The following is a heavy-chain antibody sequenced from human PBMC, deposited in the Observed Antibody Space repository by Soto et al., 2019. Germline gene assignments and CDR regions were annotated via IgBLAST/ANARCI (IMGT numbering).Heavy chain of an antibody. CDR2: IYSGGNT. CDR1: GFTVGSAY. CDR3: ARHPWVGDIGDY. D-gene: IGHD4-17*01. Sequence: EVQLVESGGGLVLRGESLRLSCAASGFTVGSAYMSWVRQAPGKGLEWVAGIYSGGNTYYADSVKGRFTISRDTSKNRLYLQVNSLRAEDAAIYYCARHPWVGDIGDYWGQGTLVTVSS. J-gene: IGHJ4*02. V-gene: IGHV3-66*04.